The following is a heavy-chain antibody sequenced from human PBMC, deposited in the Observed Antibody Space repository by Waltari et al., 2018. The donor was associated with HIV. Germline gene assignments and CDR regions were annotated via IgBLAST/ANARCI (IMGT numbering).Heavy chain of an antibody. Sequence: EVQLVESGGGLVQPGGSLRLSCAASGFTFTTSWVHWVRQAPGKGLVWVSRISPDGTDTRYADSVKGRFTISRDNAKNTVYLQVNSLRGEDTSVYYCARGKDCGGGTCDGYHYYGMDVWGQGTTVTVSS. D-gene: IGHD2-15*01. CDR3: ARGKDCGGGTCDGYHYYGMDV. CDR1: GFTFTTSW. J-gene: IGHJ6*02. CDR2: ISPDGTDT. V-gene: IGHV3-74*01.